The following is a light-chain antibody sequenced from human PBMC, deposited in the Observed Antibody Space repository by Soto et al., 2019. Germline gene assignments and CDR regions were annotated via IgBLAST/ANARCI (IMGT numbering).Light chain of an antibody. CDR3: QQYDSFSSS. Sequence: IQMTESPSTLSASVGDRVTTTCRASQSISTWLAGYQQKPGRVPKLLIDDASSVESGVPSMFSASGSGKECSLTISSPQRDEFPTHYFQQYDSFSSSFGQGTRL. J-gene: IGKJ5*01. CDR2: DAS. V-gene: IGKV1-5*01. CDR1: QSISTW.